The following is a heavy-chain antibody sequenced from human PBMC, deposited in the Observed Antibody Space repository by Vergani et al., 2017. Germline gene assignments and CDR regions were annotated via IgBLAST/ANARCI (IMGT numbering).Heavy chain of an antibody. V-gene: IGHV4-34*01. CDR2: INHSGST. D-gene: IGHD3-3*01. CDR3: ARGCLEWLLED. J-gene: IGHJ4*02. CDR1: GGSISGYY. Sequence: QVQLQQWGAGLLKPSETLSLTCAVYGGSISGYYWSWIRQPPGKGLEWIGEINHSGSTNYNPSLKSRVTISVDTSKNQFSLKLSSVTAADTAVYYCARGCLEWLLEDWGQGTLVTVSS.